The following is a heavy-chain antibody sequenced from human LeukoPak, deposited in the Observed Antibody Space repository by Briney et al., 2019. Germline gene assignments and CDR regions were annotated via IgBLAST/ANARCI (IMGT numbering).Heavy chain of an antibody. CDR1: GFTFSSYE. V-gene: IGHV3-48*03. CDR3: AKDLKQLANFDY. J-gene: IGHJ4*02. Sequence: TGGPLRLSCAASGFTFSSYEMNWVRQAPGKGLEWVSYISSGGSTIYYADSVKGRFTISRDNAKNSLYTQMNSLRAEDTAAYYCAKDLKQLANFDYWGQGTLVTVSS. D-gene: IGHD6-6*01. CDR2: ISSGGSTI.